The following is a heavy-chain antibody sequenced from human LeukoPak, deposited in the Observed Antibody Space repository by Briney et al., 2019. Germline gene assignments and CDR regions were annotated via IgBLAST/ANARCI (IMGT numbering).Heavy chain of an antibody. V-gene: IGHV1-2*02. CDR3: AREGGAVTTSPYYYYYYMDV. CDR1: GYTFTGYY. Sequence: ASVKVSCKASGYTFTGYYMHWVRQAPGQGLEWMGWINPNSGGTNYAQKFQGRVTMTRDTSISTAYMELSRLRSDDTAVYYCAREGGAVTTSPYYYYYYMDVWGKGTTVTVSS. D-gene: IGHD4-17*01. J-gene: IGHJ6*03. CDR2: INPNSGGT.